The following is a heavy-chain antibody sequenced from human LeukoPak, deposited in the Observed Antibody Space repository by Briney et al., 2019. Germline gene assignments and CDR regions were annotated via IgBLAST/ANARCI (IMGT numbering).Heavy chain of an antibody. V-gene: IGHV3-7*01. Sequence: GGSLRLSCAASGFTFDDYAMHWVRQAPGKGLEWVANIKPDGSEKYYVDSVKGRFAISRDNAKNSLYLQMNSLRAEDTAVYYCARDKFGGTDYWGQGTLVTVSS. CDR2: IKPDGSEK. CDR3: ARDKFGGTDY. CDR1: GFTFDDYA. D-gene: IGHD3-16*01. J-gene: IGHJ4*02.